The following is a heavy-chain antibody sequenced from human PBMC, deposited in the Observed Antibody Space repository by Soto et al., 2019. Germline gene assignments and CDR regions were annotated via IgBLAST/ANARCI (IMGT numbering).Heavy chain of an antibody. D-gene: IGHD6-13*01. Sequence: GGSLRLSCAASGFNFSNYYMGWVRQAPGKGLEWVANIAEGGTEKYYVGSVKGRFTISRDNGDNSLHPQMNSLRVEDTALYYCARGGAALPHWGQGTWVTVSS. CDR1: GFNFSNYY. J-gene: IGHJ4*02. CDR2: IAEGGTEK. CDR3: ARGGAALPH. V-gene: IGHV3-7*01.